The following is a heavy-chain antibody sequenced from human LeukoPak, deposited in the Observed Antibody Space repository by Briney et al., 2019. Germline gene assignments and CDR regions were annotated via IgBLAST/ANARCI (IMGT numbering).Heavy chain of an antibody. D-gene: IGHD6-13*01. CDR2: IYPGDSIT. J-gene: IGHJ4*02. V-gene: IGHV5-51*01. CDR3: ARRLGSIAAGYYFFDY. Sequence: GESLQISSKGSGYSFTNYWIGWVRPMPGKGLEWMGIIYPGDSITIYSPSFQGQVTISADKSISTAYLQWSSLKASDTAIYYCARRLGSIAAGYYFFDYWGQGTLVTVSS. CDR1: GYSFTNYW.